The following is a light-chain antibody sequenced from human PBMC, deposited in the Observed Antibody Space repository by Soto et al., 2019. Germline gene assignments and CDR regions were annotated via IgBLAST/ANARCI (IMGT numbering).Light chain of an antibody. J-gene: IGLJ3*02. CDR3: SSYTSSSTHWV. CDR1: SSDVGGYNY. CDR2: EVS. Sequence: QSALTQPASVSGSPGQSITISCTGTSSDVGGYNYVSWYQQHPGKAPKLMIYEVSNRPSGVSNRFSGSKSGNTASLTISGLPAGDEAEYYCSSYTSSSTHWVFGGGTKLTVL. V-gene: IGLV2-14*01.